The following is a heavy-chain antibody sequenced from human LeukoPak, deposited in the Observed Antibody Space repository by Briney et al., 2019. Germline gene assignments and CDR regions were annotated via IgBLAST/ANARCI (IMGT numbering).Heavy chain of an antibody. Sequence: GASVKVSCKASGGTFSSYAISWVRQAPGEGREWIGGIIPIFGTATYAQKFQGRVTITAAESTSPAYMELSRLRSEDTAVYYCARGRVQWALLAYWGEGTLVTVSS. J-gene: IGHJ4*02. D-gene: IGHD1-26*01. CDR1: GGTFSSYA. CDR2: IIPIFGTA. CDR3: ARGRVQWALLAY. V-gene: IGHV1-69*13.